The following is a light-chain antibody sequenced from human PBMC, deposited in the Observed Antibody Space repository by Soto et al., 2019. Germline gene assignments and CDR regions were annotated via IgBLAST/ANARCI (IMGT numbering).Light chain of an antibody. CDR1: QSISSW. V-gene: IGKV1-5*03. CDR2: KAS. CDR3: QQYNSYPYT. Sequence: DIQMTQSPSTLSAFVGDRVTITCRASQSISSWLAWYQQKPGKAPKLLIYKASSLESGVPSRFSGSGSGTGFTLTISSLQPDDFATYYCQQYNSYPYTFGQGTKLEIK. J-gene: IGKJ2*01.